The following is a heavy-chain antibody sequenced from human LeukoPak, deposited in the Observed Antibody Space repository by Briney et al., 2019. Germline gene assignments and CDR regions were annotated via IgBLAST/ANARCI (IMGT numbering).Heavy chain of an antibody. CDR2: IHSSGGS. Sequence: SETLSLTCSVSGGSISNYYWSWIRQTPEKGLEWVGHIHSSGGSSYYPSLKSPLTLSIDTSSNQLSLKLPSVTAADTAVYFCARLGSYHDFWGQGALVTVSS. CDR1: GGSISNYY. CDR3: ARLGSYHDF. V-gene: IGHV4-4*09. J-gene: IGHJ4*02. D-gene: IGHD1-26*01.